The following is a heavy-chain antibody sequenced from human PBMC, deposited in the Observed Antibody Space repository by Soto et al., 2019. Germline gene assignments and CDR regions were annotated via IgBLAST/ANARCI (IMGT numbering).Heavy chain of an antibody. D-gene: IGHD3-10*02. J-gene: IGHJ5*02. CDR2: IDYIGNT. V-gene: IGHV4-59*01. CDR1: DGSRGSDY. CDR3: ATMFDNYVNGNWFDP. Sequence: SETLPLTCTVSDGSRGSDYSSWMRQPPGKGMEWLGNIDYIGNTNYNPSLKSRVTMSIDTSKNRFSLKLASVTTADTAEYYRATMFDNYVNGNWFDPWGQGTMVTVSS.